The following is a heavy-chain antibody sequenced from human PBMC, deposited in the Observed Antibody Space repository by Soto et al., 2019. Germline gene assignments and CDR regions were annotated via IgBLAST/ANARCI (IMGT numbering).Heavy chain of an antibody. CDR1: GGSTSSYY. CDR3: ARGDKAMVYFDY. CDR2: IYYSGST. D-gene: IGHD5-18*01. Sequence: SETLSLTCTVSGGSTSSYYWSWIRQPPGKGLEWIGYIYYSGSTNYNPSLKSRVTISVDTSKNQFSLKLSSVTAADTAVYYCARGDKAMVYFDYWGQGTLVTVSS. J-gene: IGHJ4*02. V-gene: IGHV4-59*01.